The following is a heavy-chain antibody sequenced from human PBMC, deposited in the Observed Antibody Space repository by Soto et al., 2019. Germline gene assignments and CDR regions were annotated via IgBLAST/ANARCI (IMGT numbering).Heavy chain of an antibody. CDR1: GGSISGSSYY. CDR3: ARSSAVITTLDYFDY. D-gene: IGHD3-22*01. CDR2: IYYSGST. Sequence: SETLSLTCTVSGGSISGSSYYWGWIRQPPGKGLEWIGSIYYSGSTYYNPSLKSRVTISVDTSKNQFSLKLSSVTAADTAVYYCARSSAVITTLDYFDYWGQGTLVT. J-gene: IGHJ4*02. V-gene: IGHV4-39*01.